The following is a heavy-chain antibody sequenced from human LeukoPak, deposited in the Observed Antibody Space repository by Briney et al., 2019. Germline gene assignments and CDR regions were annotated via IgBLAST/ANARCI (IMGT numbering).Heavy chain of an antibody. D-gene: IGHD3-3*01. Sequence: GASVKVSCKASGGTFSSYGINWVRQAPGQGLEWMGWISGYNGNTNYGQKLQGRVTMTTDTPTSTAYMELRSLRSDDTAVYYCARDRYDFWSGSQGIDAFDIWGQGTMVTVSS. CDR3: ARDRYDFWSGSQGIDAFDI. CDR2: ISGYNGNT. J-gene: IGHJ3*02. CDR1: GGTFSSYG. V-gene: IGHV1-18*01.